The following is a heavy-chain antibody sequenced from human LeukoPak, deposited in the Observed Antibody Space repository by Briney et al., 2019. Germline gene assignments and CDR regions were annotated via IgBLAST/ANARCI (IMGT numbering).Heavy chain of an antibody. CDR2: IYYSGST. D-gene: IGHD3-10*01. CDR3: ARGVKGLRGAFDI. Sequence: PSETLSLTCTVSGGSISSYYWSWIRQHPGKGLEWIGYIYYSGSTHSNPSLKSRLTMSVDISKNQFSLKLSSVTAADTAVYYCARGVKGLRGAFDIWGQGTMVTVSS. J-gene: IGHJ3*02. CDR1: GGSISSYY. V-gene: IGHV4-59*06.